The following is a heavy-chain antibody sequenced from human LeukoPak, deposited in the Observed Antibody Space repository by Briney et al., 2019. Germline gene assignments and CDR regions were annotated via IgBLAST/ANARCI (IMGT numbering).Heavy chain of an antibody. Sequence: GASVKVSCKASGYTFTSYYMHWVRQASGQGLEWMGIINPRDGSISYAQKFQGRVTMTRATSTSTVYMELSSLSSEDTAVYYCARAIYCSGGSCHWEFDYWGQGTLVTVSS. V-gene: IGHV1-46*01. J-gene: IGHJ4*02. CDR2: INPRDGSI. CDR3: ARAIYCSGGSCHWEFDY. CDR1: GYTFTSYY. D-gene: IGHD2-15*01.